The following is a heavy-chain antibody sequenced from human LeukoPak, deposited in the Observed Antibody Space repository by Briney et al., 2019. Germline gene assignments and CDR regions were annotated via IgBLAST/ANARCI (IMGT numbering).Heavy chain of an antibody. J-gene: IGHJ1*01. CDR3: ARDHSSSSGYFQH. V-gene: IGHV4-30-2*01. D-gene: IGHD6-6*01. Sequence: SETLSLTCTVSGGSISSGGYYWSWIRQPPGKGLEWIGYIYHSGSTYYNPSLKSRVTISVDRSKNQFSLKLSSVTAADTAVYYCARDHSSSSGYFQHWGQGTLVTVSS. CDR2: IYHSGST. CDR1: GGSISSGGYY.